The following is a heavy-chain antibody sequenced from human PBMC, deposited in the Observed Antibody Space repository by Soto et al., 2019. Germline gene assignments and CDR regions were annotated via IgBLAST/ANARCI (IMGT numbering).Heavy chain of an antibody. D-gene: IGHD2-2*01. CDR1: GFTFSSYD. CDR2: IGTAADT. Sequence: GGSLRLSCVASGFTFSSYDMHWVRQPPGKGLEWVSAIGTAADTFYPGSVKGRFPISRENARNPLYLQMNSLRAEDTAVYYCARDPPNCNTTSCYHAGLDVWGQGTTVTVSS. V-gene: IGHV3-13*01. CDR3: ARDPPNCNTTSCYHAGLDV. J-gene: IGHJ6*02.